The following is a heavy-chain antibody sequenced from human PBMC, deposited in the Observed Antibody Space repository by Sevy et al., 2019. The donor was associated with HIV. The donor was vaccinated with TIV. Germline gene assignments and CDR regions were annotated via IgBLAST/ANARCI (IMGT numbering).Heavy chain of an antibody. Sequence: GGSLRLSCAASGFTVSGNYMNWVRQAPGKGLEWVSVIYSGGSTYYADSVKGRFTISRDNSMNTLHLQMNSLRAEDTAVYHCARGAPVRGVLYWGQGTLVTVSS. J-gene: IGHJ4*02. V-gene: IGHV3-53*01. CDR2: IYSGGST. D-gene: IGHD3-10*01. CDR3: ARGAPVRGVLY. CDR1: GFTVSGNY.